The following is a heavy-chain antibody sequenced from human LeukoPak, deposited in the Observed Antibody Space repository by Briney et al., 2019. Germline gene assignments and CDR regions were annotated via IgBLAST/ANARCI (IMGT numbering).Heavy chain of an antibody. J-gene: IGHJ6*03. Sequence: SETLSLTCTVSGGSISSHYWSWIRQPPGKGLEWIGYIYYSGSTNYNPSLKSRVTIPVDTSKNQFSLKLSSVTAADTAVYYCAREDYYYYYMDVWGKGTTVTVSS. V-gene: IGHV4-59*11. CDR2: IYYSGST. CDR3: AREDYYYYYMDV. CDR1: GGSISSHY.